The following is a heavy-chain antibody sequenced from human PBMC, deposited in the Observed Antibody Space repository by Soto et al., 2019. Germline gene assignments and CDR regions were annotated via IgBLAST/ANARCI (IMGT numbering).Heavy chain of an antibody. Sequence: EVQLVESGGGLVKPGGSLRLSCAASGFTFSSYSMNWVRQAPGKGREWVSSISSSSSYIYYADSVKGRFTISRDNAKNSLYLQMNSLRAEDTAVYYCARDQGAGGGNSLDYWGQGTLVTVSS. CDR2: ISSSSSYI. D-gene: IGHD2-21*02. V-gene: IGHV3-21*01. CDR1: GFTFSSYS. J-gene: IGHJ4*02. CDR3: ARDQGAGGGNSLDY.